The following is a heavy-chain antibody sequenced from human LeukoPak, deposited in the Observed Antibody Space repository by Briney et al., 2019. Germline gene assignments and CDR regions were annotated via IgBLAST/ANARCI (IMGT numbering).Heavy chain of an antibody. V-gene: IGHV3-23*01. CDR1: GFTFSSYA. CDR2: ISGSGGST. J-gene: IGHJ4*02. CDR3: AKDHLIIAVAGTVDY. D-gene: IGHD6-19*01. Sequence: GGSLRLYCAASGFTFSSYAMSWVRQAPGKGLEWVSAISGSGGSTYYADSVKGRFPISRDNSKNTLYLQMNSLRAEDTAVYYCAKDHLIIAVAGTVDYWGQGTLVTVSS.